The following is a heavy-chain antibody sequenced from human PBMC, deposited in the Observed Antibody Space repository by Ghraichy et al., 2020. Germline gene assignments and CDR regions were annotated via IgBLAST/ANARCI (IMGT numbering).Heavy chain of an antibody. V-gene: IGHV3-23*01. CDR1: GFTFRTFA. CDR2: VSGSGSTT. D-gene: IGHD1-14*01. Sequence: GGSLRLSCAASGFTFRTFAMSWVRQAPGKGLEWVSAVSGSGSTTYYADSVKGRFTISRDNFKNTVDLQMNGLRAEDTAIYYCAKGRTGAGILGYFDVWGQGTVVTVSS. CDR3: AKGRTGAGILGYFDV. J-gene: IGHJ4*02.